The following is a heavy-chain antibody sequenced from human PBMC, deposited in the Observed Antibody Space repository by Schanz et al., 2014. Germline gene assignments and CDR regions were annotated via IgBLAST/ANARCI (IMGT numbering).Heavy chain of an antibody. CDR1: GYTFTSYD. CDR2: MNSKTGNT. J-gene: IGHJ4*02. Sequence: QVQLVQSGAEVKKPGASVKVSCKVSGYTFTSYDINWVRQATGQGLEWMGWMNSKTGNTGYAQRFQGRVTMTRNTSITTAYLELSSLRSGDTAVYYCTKGRTFGRWGQGTLVTVSS. CDR3: TKGRTFGR. V-gene: IGHV1-8*01. D-gene: IGHD3-16*01.